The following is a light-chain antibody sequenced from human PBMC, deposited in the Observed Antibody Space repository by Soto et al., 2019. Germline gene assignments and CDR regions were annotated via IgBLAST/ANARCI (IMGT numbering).Light chain of an antibody. CDR1: QSLSGNY. Sequence: EIVLTQSPGTLSLSPGERVTRSFRASQSLSGNYLAWSQQKPGQAPKLLIYGASNRATDIPDRFSGGRSGTSFALTINRLEPEDSALYDCQQDGHSPITFGQGTRLEIK. J-gene: IGKJ5*01. CDR3: QQDGHSPIT. CDR2: GAS. V-gene: IGKV3-20*01.